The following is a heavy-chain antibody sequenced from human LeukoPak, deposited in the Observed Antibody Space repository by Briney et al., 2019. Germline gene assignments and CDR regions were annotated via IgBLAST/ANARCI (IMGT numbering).Heavy chain of an antibody. V-gene: IGHV3-7*03. J-gene: IGHJ6*03. D-gene: IGHD2/OR15-2a*01. CDR2: IKQDGSEK. CDR1: GFSFSTYW. Sequence: GGSLRLSCAASGFSFSTYWMSWVRQAPGKGLEWVATIKQDGSEKYYVDSVKGRFTISRDNAKNSLYLQMNSLRADDTAVYYCARGSSWYTTHSSKYCYYMEVWGKGTTVTVSS. CDR3: ARGSSWYTTHSSKYCYYMEV.